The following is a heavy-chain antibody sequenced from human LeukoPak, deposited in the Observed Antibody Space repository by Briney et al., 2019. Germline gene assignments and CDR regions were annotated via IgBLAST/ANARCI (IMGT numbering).Heavy chain of an antibody. CDR3: VKGGRTNSPLDY. J-gene: IGHJ4*02. V-gene: IGHV3-23*01. Sequence: GSLILSCAASGFPFSNYAMTWVRQAPGRGLEWVSVISGGGTATYYADSVKGRLTISRDNSKNTLYLQMNSLRADDTAIYYCVKGGRTNSPLDYWGQGTLVTVSS. D-gene: IGHD1-14*01. CDR2: ISGGGTAT. CDR1: GFPFSNYA.